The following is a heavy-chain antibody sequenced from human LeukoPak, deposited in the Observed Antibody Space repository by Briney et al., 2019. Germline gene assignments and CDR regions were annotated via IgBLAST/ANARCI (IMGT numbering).Heavy chain of an antibody. V-gene: IGHV3-23*01. CDR3: AKGLNVATTPSRPDAFDI. CDR2: ISGSGGST. J-gene: IGHJ3*02. D-gene: IGHD1-7*01. CDR1: GFTFSSYG. Sequence: GGSLRLSCAASGFTFSSYGMSWVRQAPGKGLEWVSAISGSGGSTYYADSVKGRFTISRDNSKNTLYLQMNSLRAEDTAVYYCAKGLNVATTPSRPDAFDIWGQGTMVTVSS.